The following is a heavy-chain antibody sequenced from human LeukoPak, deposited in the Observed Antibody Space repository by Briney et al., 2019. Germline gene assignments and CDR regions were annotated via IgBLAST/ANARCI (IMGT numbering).Heavy chain of an antibody. V-gene: IGHV3-23*01. J-gene: IGHJ4*02. D-gene: IGHD3-16*01. CDR3: AKENTKMSFRPGESTLTKGYFDF. CDR1: AFTFSTYA. CDR2: ISGSGGNT. Sequence: PGGSLRLSCADSAFTFSTYAMSWVRQAPGKGLEWVSVISGSGGNTYYADSVKGRFTISRDNSKHTLYLQMNGLRAEDTALYYCAKENTKMSFRPGESTLTKGYFDFWGQGTLVTVSS.